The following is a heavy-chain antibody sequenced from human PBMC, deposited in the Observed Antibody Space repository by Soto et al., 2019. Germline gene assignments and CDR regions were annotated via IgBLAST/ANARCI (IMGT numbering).Heavy chain of an antibody. D-gene: IGHD4-17*01. CDR3: ARGVYGDTPYYYYYMDV. V-gene: IGHV4-59*01. CDR2: IYYSGST. J-gene: IGHJ6*03. Sequence: PSETLSLTCTVSGGSISSYYWSWIRQPPGKGLEWIGYIYYSGSTNYNPSLKSRVTISVDTSKNQFSLKLSSVTAADTAVYYCARGVYGDTPYYYYYMDVWGKGTTVTVSS. CDR1: GGSISSYY.